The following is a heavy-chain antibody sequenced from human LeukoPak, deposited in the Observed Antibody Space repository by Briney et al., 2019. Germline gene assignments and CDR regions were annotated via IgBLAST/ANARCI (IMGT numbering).Heavy chain of an antibody. J-gene: IGHJ4*02. Sequence: ASVKVSCKVSGYTLTELSMHWVRQAPGKGLEWMGGFGPEDGETIYAQKFQGRVTMTEDTSTDTAYMELSSLRSEDTAVYYCATSGGTWYSSGWYLGFDYWGQGTLVTVSS. CDR2: FGPEDGET. D-gene: IGHD6-19*01. V-gene: IGHV1-24*01. CDR1: GYTLTELS. CDR3: ATSGGTWYSSGWYLGFDY.